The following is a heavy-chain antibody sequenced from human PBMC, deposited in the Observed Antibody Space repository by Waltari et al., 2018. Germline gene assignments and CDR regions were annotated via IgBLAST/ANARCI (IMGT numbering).Heavy chain of an antibody. J-gene: IGHJ4*02. CDR1: GFTFSSYA. CDR2: TSGRCVST. D-gene: IGHD6-6*01. V-gene: IGHV3-23*01. CDR3: AKAYSSSSLYHVY. Sequence: EVQLLESGGGLVQPGGSLRLSCAASGFTFSSYAMSWVRQAPGMGLEVFSATSGRCVSTACAASVKGRFTITRDNSKNTLYLQMNSLRAEDTAVYYCAKAYSSSSLYHVYWGQGTLVTVSS.